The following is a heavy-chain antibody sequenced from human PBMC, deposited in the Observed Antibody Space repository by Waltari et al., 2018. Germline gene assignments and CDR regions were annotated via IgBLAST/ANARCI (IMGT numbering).Heavy chain of an antibody. V-gene: IGHV3-49*03. J-gene: IGHJ4*02. Sequence: EVQLVESGGGLVQPGRSLRLSCTASGFTFGDYAMSWFRQAPGKGLEWVGFIRSKAYGGTTEYAASVKGRFTISRDDSKSIAYLQMNSLKTEDTAVYYCTRGGINYYGSGSYFLDYWGQGTLVTVSS. CDR2: IRSKAYGGTT. CDR1: GFTFGDYA. CDR3: TRGGINYYGSGSYFLDY. D-gene: IGHD3-10*01.